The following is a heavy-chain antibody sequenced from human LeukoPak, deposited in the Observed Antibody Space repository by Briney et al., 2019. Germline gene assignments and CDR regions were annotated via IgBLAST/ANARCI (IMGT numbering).Heavy chain of an antibody. V-gene: IGHV3-23*01. J-gene: IGHJ4*02. D-gene: IGHD3-22*01. Sequence: GGSLRLSCAASGFTFTNYAMYWVRQAPGKGLEWVSGISGSGGSTYYADSVKGRFTISRDNSKNTLYLQMNSPRAEDTAIYYCAKDQLGYYDSSGYYYFDYWGQGTLVTVSS. CDR3: AKDQLGYYDSSGYYYFDY. CDR2: ISGSGGST. CDR1: GFTFTNYA.